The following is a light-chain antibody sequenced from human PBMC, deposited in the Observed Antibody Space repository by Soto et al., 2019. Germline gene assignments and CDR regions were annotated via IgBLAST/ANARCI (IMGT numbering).Light chain of an antibody. CDR3: QQRCNWPCT. V-gene: IGKV1-5*01. J-gene: IGKJ4*02. Sequence: HMPQTHSTLSGSVVDRVPITCRASQTISSWLAWYQQKPGKAPKLLISDASTLESGVPSRFSGSGSGTEFTLIISSLEPDDFAIYYCQQRCNWPCTFGGGSMVDVK. CDR1: QTISSW. CDR2: DAS.